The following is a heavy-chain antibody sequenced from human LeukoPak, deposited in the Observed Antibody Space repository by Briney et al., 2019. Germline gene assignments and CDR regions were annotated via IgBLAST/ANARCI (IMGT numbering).Heavy chain of an antibody. Sequence: PGGSLRLSCAASGFTFSSYWMHWVRQAPGKGLLWVSRINGDGSITSTADSVKGRFTISRDNSKNTLYLQMNSLRAEDTAVYYCARGYNWGTFDYRGQGTLVTVSS. D-gene: IGHD1-1*01. V-gene: IGHV3-74*01. J-gene: IGHJ4*02. CDR1: GFTFSSYW. CDR2: INGDGSIT. CDR3: ARGYNWGTFDY.